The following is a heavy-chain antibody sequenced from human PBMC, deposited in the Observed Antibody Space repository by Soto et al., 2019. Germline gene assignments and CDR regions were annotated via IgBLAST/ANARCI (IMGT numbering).Heavy chain of an antibody. Sequence: SETLSLTCPVSGGSISSYYWSWIRQPPGKGLEWIGYIYYSGSTNYNPSLKSRVTISVDTSKNQFSLKLSSVTAADTAVYYCARKYYYDSSGYYPAAFDIWGQGKMVTVSS. V-gene: IGHV4-59*01. CDR2: IYYSGST. D-gene: IGHD3-22*01. CDR3: ARKYYYDSSGYYPAAFDI. J-gene: IGHJ3*02. CDR1: GGSISSYY.